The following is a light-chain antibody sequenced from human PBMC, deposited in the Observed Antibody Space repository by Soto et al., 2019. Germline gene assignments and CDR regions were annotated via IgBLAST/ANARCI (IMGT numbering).Light chain of an antibody. V-gene: IGKV1-39*01. CDR3: HQTYTSPGT. CDR1: QSVSKY. Sequence: DTQMTQSPSSLSASVGDTITINCRASQSVSKYLSWYQHTLGKAPQLLIYAASSLYSGVPSRFSXSXXGTYFTLTISNVQPEDSATYYCHQTYTSPGTFGQGTKVEIK. J-gene: IGKJ1*01. CDR2: AAS.